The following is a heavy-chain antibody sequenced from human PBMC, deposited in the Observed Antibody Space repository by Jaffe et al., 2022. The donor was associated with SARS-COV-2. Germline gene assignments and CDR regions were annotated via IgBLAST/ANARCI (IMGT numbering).Heavy chain of an antibody. D-gene: IGHD3-22*01. CDR1: GFSLSTSGVG. J-gene: IGHJ4*02. Sequence: QITLKESGPTLVKPTQTLTLTCTFSGFSLSTSGVGVGWIRQPPGKALEWLALIYWDDDKRYSPSLKSRLTITKDTSKNQVVLTMTNMDPVDTATYYCAHRREDDSSGYYPLPSFDYWGQGTLVTVSS. V-gene: IGHV2-5*02. CDR3: AHRREDDSSGYYPLPSFDY. CDR2: IYWDDDK.